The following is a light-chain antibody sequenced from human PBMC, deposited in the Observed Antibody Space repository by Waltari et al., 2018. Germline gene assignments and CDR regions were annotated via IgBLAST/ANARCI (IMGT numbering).Light chain of an antibody. Sequence: DIVMTQSPDSLAVSLGERATINCKSSQSLLYSSNNKNYLAWYQQKLGQPPKLLFYWASTRESGVPDRVSGSGSGTDFTLTISSLQAEDVAVYYCQQYYGTPPYTFGQGTKLEIK. CDR3: QQYYGTPPYT. CDR1: QSLLYSSNNKNY. V-gene: IGKV4-1*01. J-gene: IGKJ2*01. CDR2: WAS.